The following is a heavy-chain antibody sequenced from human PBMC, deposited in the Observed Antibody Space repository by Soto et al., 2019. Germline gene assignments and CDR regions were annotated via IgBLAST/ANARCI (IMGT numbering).Heavy chain of an antibody. CDR3: ARVIVRGVNTYWYFDL. J-gene: IGHJ2*01. D-gene: IGHD3-10*01. CDR2: INAGNGNT. CDR1: GYTFTSYA. V-gene: IGHV1-3*01. Sequence: ASVKVSCKASGYTFTSYATHWVRQAPGQRLEWMGWINAGNGNTKYSQKFQGRVTITRDTSASTAYMELSSLRSEDTAVYYCARVIVRGVNTYWYFDLWGRGTLVTVSS.